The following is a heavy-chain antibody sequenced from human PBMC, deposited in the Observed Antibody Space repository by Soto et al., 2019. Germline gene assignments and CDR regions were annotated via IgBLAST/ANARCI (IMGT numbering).Heavy chain of an antibody. CDR2: IWYDGSNK. CDR3: ARDLEYSSSAKPDTYYYYYYGMDV. J-gene: IGHJ6*02. V-gene: IGHV3-33*01. CDR1: GFTLSSYG. Sequence: GGSLRLSCAASGFTLSSYGMHWVRQAPGKGLEWVAVIWYDGSNKYYADSVKGRFTISRDNSKNTLYLQMNSLRAEDTAVYYCARDLEYSSSAKPDTYYYYYYGMDVWGQGTTVTVSS. D-gene: IGHD6-6*01.